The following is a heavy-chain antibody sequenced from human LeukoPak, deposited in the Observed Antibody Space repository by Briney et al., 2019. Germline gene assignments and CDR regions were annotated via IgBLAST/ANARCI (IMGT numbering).Heavy chain of an antibody. J-gene: IGHJ6*04. Sequence: GESLKISCKGSGYSFTSYWIGWVRQMPGKGLEWMGIIYPGDSDTRYSPSFQGQVTISADKSISTAYLQWSSLKASDTAMYYCARAPMVRGVISYGMDVWGKGTTVTVSS. V-gene: IGHV5-51*01. CDR2: IYPGDSDT. CDR1: GYSFTSYW. D-gene: IGHD3-10*01. CDR3: ARAPMVRGVISYGMDV.